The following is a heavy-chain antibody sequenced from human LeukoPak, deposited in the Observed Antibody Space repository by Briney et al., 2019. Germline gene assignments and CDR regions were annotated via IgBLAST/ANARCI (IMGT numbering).Heavy chain of an antibody. CDR3: AKDLRWNDVRFDP. CDR2: ISGSGGST. Sequence: PGGSLRLSCAASGCTFSSYAMSWVRQAPGKGLEWVSAISGSGGSTYYAASVKGRFTISRDNSKNTLFLQMNSLRAEDTAVYYCAKDLRWNDVRFDPWGQGTLVTVSS. J-gene: IGHJ5*02. CDR1: GCTFSSYA. V-gene: IGHV3-23*01. D-gene: IGHD1-1*01.